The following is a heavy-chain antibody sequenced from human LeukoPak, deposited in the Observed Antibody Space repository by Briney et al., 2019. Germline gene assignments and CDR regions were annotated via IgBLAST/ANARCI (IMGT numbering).Heavy chain of an antibody. CDR3: ASGAGWYNY. Sequence: PSETLSLTCTVSGGSISSYYWSWIRQPPGKGLEWIGYIYYSGTTNYNPSLKSRVTISVDTSQNQFSLKLTSVTAADTAVYYCASGAGWYNYWGQGTLVTVSS. CDR1: GGSISSYY. CDR2: IYYSGTT. J-gene: IGHJ4*02. V-gene: IGHV4-59*01. D-gene: IGHD6-19*01.